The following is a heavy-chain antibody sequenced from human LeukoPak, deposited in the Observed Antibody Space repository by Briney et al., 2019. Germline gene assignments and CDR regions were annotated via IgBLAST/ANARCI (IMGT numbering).Heavy chain of an antibody. CDR1: GNTFNNYA. J-gene: IGHJ6*02. CDR3: ARPSNIVVPAVSYYYYYYGMDV. CDR2: IIPIFGTV. V-gene: IGHV1-69*13. Sequence: SVKVSCKASGNTFNNYAISWVRQAPGQGLEWMGGIIPIFGTVNYAQKFQGRVTITADESTSTAYMELSSLRSEDTAVYYCARPSNIVVPAVSYYYYYYGMDVWGQGTTVTVSS. D-gene: IGHD2-2*01.